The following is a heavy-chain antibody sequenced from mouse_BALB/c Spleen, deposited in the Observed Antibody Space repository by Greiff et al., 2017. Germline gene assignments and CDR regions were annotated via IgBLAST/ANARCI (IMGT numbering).Heavy chain of an antibody. CDR2: IDPANGNT. CDR1: GFNIKDTY. CDR3: ARSQLGPYYFDY. D-gene: IGHD4-1*02. V-gene: IGHV14-3*02. Sequence: EVQLQESGAELVKPGASVKLSCTASGFNIKDTYMHWVKQRPEQGLEWIGRIDPANGNTKYDPKFQGKATITADTSSNTAYLQLSSLTSEDTAVYYCARSQLGPYYFDYWGQGTTLTVSS. J-gene: IGHJ2*01.